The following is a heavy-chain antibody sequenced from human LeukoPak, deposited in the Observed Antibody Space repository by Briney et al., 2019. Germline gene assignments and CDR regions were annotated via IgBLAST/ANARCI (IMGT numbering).Heavy chain of an antibody. V-gene: IGHV3-30*02. CDR2: IRDDGSNK. CDR3: ATIVVVEVATVY. J-gene: IGHJ4*02. D-gene: IGHD2-15*01. CDR1: GFTFSSYG. Sequence: GGSLRLSCAASGFTFSSYGMHWVRQAPGKGLEWVSFIRDDGSNKYYADSVKGRFTISGDNSKNTLYLQMNSLRAEDTAVYYGATIVVVEVATVYWGQGTLVTVSS.